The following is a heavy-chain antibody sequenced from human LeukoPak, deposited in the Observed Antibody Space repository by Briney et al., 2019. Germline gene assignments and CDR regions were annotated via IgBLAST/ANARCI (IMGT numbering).Heavy chain of an antibody. CDR3: ARDRGDYYGSGYFDY. D-gene: IGHD3-10*01. J-gene: IGHJ4*02. CDR2: INAGNGNT. Sequence: ASVKVSCKASGYTFTRYAMHWVRQAPGQRLEWMGWINAGNGNTKYSQKFQGRVTITGDTSASTAYMELSSLRSEDTAVYYCARDRGDYYGSGYFDYWGQGTLVTVSS. V-gene: IGHV1-3*01. CDR1: GYTFTRYA.